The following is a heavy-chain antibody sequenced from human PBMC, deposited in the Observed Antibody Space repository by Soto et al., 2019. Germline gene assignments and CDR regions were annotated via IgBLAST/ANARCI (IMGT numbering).Heavy chain of an antibody. D-gene: IGHD2-2*01. Sequence: GGSLRLSCAASGFTFSGYAMSWVRQAPGKGLEWVSAISGSGGSTYYADSVKGRFTISRDNSKNTLYLQMNSLRAEDTAVYYCAKGTVVVPAADIFDYWGQGTLVTVSS. V-gene: IGHV3-23*01. CDR2: ISGSGGST. CDR3: AKGTVVVPAADIFDY. CDR1: GFTFSGYA. J-gene: IGHJ4*02.